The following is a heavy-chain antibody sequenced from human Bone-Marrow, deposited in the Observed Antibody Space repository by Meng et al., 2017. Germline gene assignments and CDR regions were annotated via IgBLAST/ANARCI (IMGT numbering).Heavy chain of an antibody. V-gene: IGHV5-51*01. J-gene: IGHJ3*02. CDR3: ARLPITMIVVVITGAFDI. CDR2: IYPGDSDT. Sequence: GESLKISCKGSGYIFSDYWIAWVRQKPGQGPEWMGIIYPGDSDTRYSPSFQGQFTISADKSISTAYLQWSSLKASDTAMYYCARLPITMIVVVITGAFDIWGQGKMVTVSS. CDR1: GYIFSDYW. D-gene: IGHD3-22*01.